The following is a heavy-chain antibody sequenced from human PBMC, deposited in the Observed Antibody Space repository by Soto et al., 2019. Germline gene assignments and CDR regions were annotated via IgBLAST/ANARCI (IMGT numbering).Heavy chain of an antibody. J-gene: IGHJ3*02. V-gene: IGHV4-39*01. Sequence: PSETLSLTCTVSGGSISSSSYYWGWIHQPPGKGLEWIGSIYYSGSTYYNPSLKSRVTISVDTSKNQFSLKLSSVTAADTAVYYCASRAQLGYCSGGSCTNDDAFDIWGQGTMVT. D-gene: IGHD2-15*01. CDR1: GGSISSSSYY. CDR2: IYYSGST. CDR3: ASRAQLGYCSGGSCTNDDAFDI.